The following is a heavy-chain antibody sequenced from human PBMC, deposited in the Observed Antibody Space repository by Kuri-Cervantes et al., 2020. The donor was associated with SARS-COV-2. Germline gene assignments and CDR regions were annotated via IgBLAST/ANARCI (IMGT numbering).Heavy chain of an antibody. CDR2: IYYSGST. J-gene: IGHJ5*02. CDR3: ARAPGNRITIFGVVVIGWFDP. Sequence: GSLRLSCTVSGGSISSYYWSWIRQPPGKGLEWIGYIYYSGSTNYNPSLKSRVTISVDTSNNQFSLKLSSVTAADTAVYYCARAPGNRITIFGVVVIGWFDPWGQGTLATVSS. D-gene: IGHD3-3*01. CDR1: GGSISSYY. V-gene: IGHV4-59*08.